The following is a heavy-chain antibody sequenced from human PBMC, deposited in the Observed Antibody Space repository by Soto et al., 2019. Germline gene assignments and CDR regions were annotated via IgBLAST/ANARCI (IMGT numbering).Heavy chain of an antibody. Sequence: GESLKISCNGSGYTFTSHWIAWVRQMPGKGLEWMGIIYADNSDTKYSPSFQGQVTISADKSVSTAYLQWSSLKASDTAMYYCAALFYYDSKGGFDYWGQGTRVTVSS. CDR3: AALFYYDSKGGFDY. V-gene: IGHV5-51*01. J-gene: IGHJ4*02. CDR2: IYADNSDT. CDR1: GYTFTSHW. D-gene: IGHD3-22*01.